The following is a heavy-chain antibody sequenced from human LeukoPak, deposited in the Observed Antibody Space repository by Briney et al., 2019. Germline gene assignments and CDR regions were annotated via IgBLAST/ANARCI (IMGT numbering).Heavy chain of an antibody. CDR2: IWCDGSNK. CDR1: GFTFSSYG. CDR3: ARDSSESLVDY. V-gene: IGHV3-33*01. D-gene: IGHD1-26*01. Sequence: GGSLRLSCAASGFTFSSYGMLWVRQAPGKGLEWVAVIWCDGSNKYYADSVKGRFTISRDNSKNTLYLQMNSLRAEDTAVYYCARDSSESLVDYWGQGTLVTVSS. J-gene: IGHJ4*02.